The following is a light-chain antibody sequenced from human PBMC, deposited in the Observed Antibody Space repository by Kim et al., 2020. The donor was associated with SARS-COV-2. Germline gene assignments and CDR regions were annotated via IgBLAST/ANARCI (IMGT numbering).Light chain of an antibody. J-gene: IGKJ1*01. CDR1: QSVTGN. V-gene: IGKV3-20*01. Sequence: VLTQSPGTLSLSPGERATLSCRASQSVTGNLAWYQQKPGQAPGLLIYGASTRATGIPDRFSGSGSGTDFTLTISRLEPEDFAVYYCQQYGASFGQGTKVDIK. CDR3: QQYGAS. CDR2: GAS.